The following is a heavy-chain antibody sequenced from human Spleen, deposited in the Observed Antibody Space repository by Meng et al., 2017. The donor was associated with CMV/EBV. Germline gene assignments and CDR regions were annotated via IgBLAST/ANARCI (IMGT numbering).Heavy chain of an antibody. CDR2: IYYSGCT. V-gene: IGHV4-61*01. J-gene: IGHJ6*02. CDR3: TRGARAYGMDV. Sequence: SETLFLTCTVSGGFLRSGSYYWNWIRQPPGKGLEWIGYIYYSGCTNYDPSLKRRVTISIDTSREQFSLRLNSVAAADSAVYYCTRGARAYGMDVCGQGTAVTVSS. CDR1: GGFLRSGSYY.